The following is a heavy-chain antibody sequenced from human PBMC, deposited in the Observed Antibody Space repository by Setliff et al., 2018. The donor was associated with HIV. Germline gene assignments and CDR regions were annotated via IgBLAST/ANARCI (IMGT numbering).Heavy chain of an antibody. D-gene: IGHD6-19*01. J-gene: IGHJ5*02. Sequence: GGSLRLSCAASEFIFSRYAIYWVRQAPGKGLEWVSAISDSGGGTYYADSVKGRFTVSRDNSKYTLYLQMNSLRVEDTAVYYCAKDKGSSGWSAWGQGTLVTVSS. CDR3: AKDKGSSGWSA. V-gene: IGHV3-23*01. CDR2: ISDSGGGT. CDR1: EFIFSRYA.